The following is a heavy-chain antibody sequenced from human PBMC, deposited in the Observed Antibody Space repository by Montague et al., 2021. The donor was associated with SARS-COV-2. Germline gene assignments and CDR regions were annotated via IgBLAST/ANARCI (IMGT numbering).Heavy chain of an antibody. D-gene: IGHD3-22*01. CDR1: GESFSGHY. CDR3: ARGWIELSMIVVVMTGASYYMDV. J-gene: IGHJ6*03. V-gene: IGHV4-34*01. Sequence: SETRSLTCAVYGESFSGHYWTWIRQPPGKGLEWIGEIYHTGSTNYNPSLKGRVTISVDASKNQFSLKLRSVTAADTAVYYCARGWIELSMIVVVMTGASYYMDVWGKGTTVTV. CDR2: IYHTGST.